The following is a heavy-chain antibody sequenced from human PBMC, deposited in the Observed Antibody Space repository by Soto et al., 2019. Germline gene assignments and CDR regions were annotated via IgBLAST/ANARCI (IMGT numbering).Heavy chain of an antibody. J-gene: IGHJ4*02. Sequence: ASVKVSCKASGDTFTGYYMHWVRQAPGQGLEWMGWTNPYNGNTNYAQKLQGRVTMTTDTSTSTAYMELRSLRSDDTAVYYCARVSIHWNYVGYFDYWGQGTLVTVSS. V-gene: IGHV1-18*04. CDR3: ARVSIHWNYVGYFDY. D-gene: IGHD1-7*01. CDR1: GDTFTGYY. CDR2: TNPYNGNT.